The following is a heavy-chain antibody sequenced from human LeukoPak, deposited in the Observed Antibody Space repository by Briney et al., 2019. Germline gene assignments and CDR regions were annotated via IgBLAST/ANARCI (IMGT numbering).Heavy chain of an antibody. CDR3: ARDDAFRGVAMDV. Sequence: GGSLRLSCAASGFTFSSYWMHWVRQAPGKGLVWVSRLNTDGSSTSYADSVKGRFTISRDNAKNTLYLQMNSLRAEDTAVYYCARDDAFRGVAMDVWGQGTTVTVSS. CDR2: LNTDGSST. D-gene: IGHD3-16*01. CDR1: GFTFSSYW. V-gene: IGHV3-74*01. J-gene: IGHJ6*01.